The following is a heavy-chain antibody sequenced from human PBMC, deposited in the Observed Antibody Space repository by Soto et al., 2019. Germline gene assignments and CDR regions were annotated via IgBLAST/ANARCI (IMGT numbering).Heavy chain of an antibody. CDR3: ARAVARPYYYGMDV. CDR1: GYSISSGYY. J-gene: IGHJ6*02. Sequence: SETLSLTCAVSGYSISSGYYWGWIRQPPGKGLEWIGSIYHSGSTYYNPSLKSRVTISVDTSKNQFSLKLSSVTAADTAVYYCARAVARPYYYGMDVWGQGTTVT. V-gene: IGHV4-38-2*01. D-gene: IGHD5-12*01. CDR2: IYHSGST.